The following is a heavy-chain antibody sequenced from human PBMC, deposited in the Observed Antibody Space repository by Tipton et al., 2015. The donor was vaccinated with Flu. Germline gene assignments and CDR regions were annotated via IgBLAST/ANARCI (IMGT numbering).Heavy chain of an antibody. V-gene: IGHV3-33*01. J-gene: IGHJ4*02. D-gene: IGHD3-22*01. CDR3: ARGGFGSSGYFDY. CDR1: GFTFSSYG. CDR2: IWYDGSNK. Sequence: SGFTFSSYGMHWVRQAPGKGLEWVAVIWYDGSNKYYADSVKGRFTISRDNSKNTLYLQMNSLRAEDTAVYYCARGGFGSSGYFDYWGQGTLVTVSS.